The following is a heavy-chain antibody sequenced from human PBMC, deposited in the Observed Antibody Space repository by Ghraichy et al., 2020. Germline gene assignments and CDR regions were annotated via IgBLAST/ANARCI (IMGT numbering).Heavy chain of an antibody. J-gene: IGHJ4*02. CDR1: GFTFSSYA. CDR2: ISGSGGST. V-gene: IGHV3-23*01. Sequence: GGSLRLSCAASGFTFSSYAMSWVRQAPGKGLEWVSVISGSGGSTYYADSVKGRFTISRDNSKNTLYLQMNSLRAEDTAVYYCAKGSRGYCSGGGCYYFDYWGQGTLVTVSS. CDR3: AKGSRGYCSGGGCYYFDY. D-gene: IGHD2-15*01.